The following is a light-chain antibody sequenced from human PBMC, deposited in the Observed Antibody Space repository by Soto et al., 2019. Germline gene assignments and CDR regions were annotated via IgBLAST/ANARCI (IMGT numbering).Light chain of an antibody. CDR1: QIVSSTY. Sequence: EIVLTQSPGTLSLSPGERATLSCRASQIVSSTYLAWFQQKAGQAPRLLIYGASTRATGIPDRFSGSGSGTDFTLTISRLEPEDFAVYYCQQYGSSPYTFGLGTKLEIK. V-gene: IGKV3-20*01. CDR2: GAS. J-gene: IGKJ2*01. CDR3: QQYGSSPYT.